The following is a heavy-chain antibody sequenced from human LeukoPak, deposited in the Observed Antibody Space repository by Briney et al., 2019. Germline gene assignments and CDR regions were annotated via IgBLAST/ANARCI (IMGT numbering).Heavy chain of an antibody. CDR3: AREGKLRFLEWLLSFDY. CDR2: ISSSSSYI. D-gene: IGHD3-3*01. CDR1: GFTFSSYS. Sequence: GGSLRLSCAASGFTFSSYSMNWVRQAPGKGLEWVSSISSSSSYIYYADSVKGRFTISRDNAQNSLYLQMNSLRAEDTAVYYCAREGKLRFLEWLLSFDYWGQGTLVTVSS. J-gene: IGHJ4*02. V-gene: IGHV3-21*01.